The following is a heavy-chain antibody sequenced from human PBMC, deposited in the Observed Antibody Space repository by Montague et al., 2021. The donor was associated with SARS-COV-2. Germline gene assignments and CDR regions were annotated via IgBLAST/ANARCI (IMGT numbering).Heavy chain of an antibody. D-gene: IGHD4-23*01. V-gene: IGHV2-70*01. CDR1: GFSLSTSGMC. CDR2: IDWDDDK. J-gene: IGHJ6*02. CDR3: ARIAGPSETTVETPVVDYGIDV. Sequence: PALVKPTQTLTLTCTFSGFSLSTSGMCVSWIRQPPGKALEWVAVIDWDDDKYYNTSLKTRLTISKDTSKNQVVLTMTNMDPVDTATHYCARIAGPSETTVETPVVDYGIDVWSQGTTVKVSS.